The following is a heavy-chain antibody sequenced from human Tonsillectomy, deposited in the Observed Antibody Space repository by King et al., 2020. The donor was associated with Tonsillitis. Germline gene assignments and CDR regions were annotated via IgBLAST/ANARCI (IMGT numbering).Heavy chain of an antibody. CDR1: GFTFSSYA. D-gene: IGHD6-13*01. CDR3: AGRRSWYHLEYFQP. Sequence: VQLVESGGGVVQPGRSLRLSCAASGFTFSSYAMHWVRQAPGKGLEWVAVISYDGSNKYYADSVKGRFTISRDNSKNTLYLQMNSLRAEDTAVYYCAGRRSWYHLEYFQPWGQGPLVTVSS. J-gene: IGHJ1*01. V-gene: IGHV3-30-3*01. CDR2: ISYDGSNK.